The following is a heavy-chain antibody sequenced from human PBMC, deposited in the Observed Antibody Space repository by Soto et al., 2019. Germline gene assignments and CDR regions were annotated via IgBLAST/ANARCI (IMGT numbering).Heavy chain of an antibody. V-gene: IGHV3-21*01. CDR2: ISSSSSYI. CDR3: ARDIGAPLHPPRCSGGSCYSAPGDY. CDR1: GFTFSSYS. Sequence: EVQLVESGGGLVKPGGSLRLSCAASGFTFSSYSMNWVRQAPGKGLEWVSSISSSSSYIYYADSVKGRFTISRDNAKNSLYLQMNSLRAEDTAVYYCARDIGAPLHPPRCSGGSCYSAPGDYWGQGTLVTVSS. J-gene: IGHJ4*02. D-gene: IGHD2-15*01.